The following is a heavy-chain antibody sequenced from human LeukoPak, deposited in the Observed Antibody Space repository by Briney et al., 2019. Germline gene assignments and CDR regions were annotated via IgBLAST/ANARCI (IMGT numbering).Heavy chain of an antibody. V-gene: IGHV4-38-2*02. D-gene: IGHD3-22*01. Sequence: SETLSLTCTVSGYSISSGYYWGWIRQPPGKGLEWIGSIYHSGSTYYNPSLKSRVTISVDTSKNQFSLKLSSVTAADTAVYYCARYYYDSSGYYSGFIYWGQGTLVTVSS. J-gene: IGHJ4*02. CDR1: GYSISSGYY. CDR3: ARYYYDSSGYYSGFIY. CDR2: IYHSGST.